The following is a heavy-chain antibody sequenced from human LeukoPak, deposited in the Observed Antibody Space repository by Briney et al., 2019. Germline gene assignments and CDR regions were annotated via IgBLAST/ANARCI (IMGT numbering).Heavy chain of an antibody. J-gene: IGHJ4*02. Sequence: PSETLSLTCTVSGVSISSSHYYWGWIRQSPGKGLEWIVSIYSGGETHYNPSLNSRVTIFLDTTKNRFPLNLISVTDTDTAVYYCVRDYSNFVQGDWGQGTLVTVSS. CDR3: VRDYSNFVQGD. CDR2: IYSGGET. CDR1: GVSISSSHYY. V-gene: IGHV4-39*02. D-gene: IGHD4-11*01.